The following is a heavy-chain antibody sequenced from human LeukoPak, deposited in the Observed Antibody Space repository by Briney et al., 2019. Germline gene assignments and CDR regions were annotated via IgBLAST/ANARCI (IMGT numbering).Heavy chain of an antibody. CDR3: VRFLMGGGAINWLEP. J-gene: IGHJ5*02. CDR1: GFSFSSSG. D-gene: IGHD3-16*01. Sequence: GRSLRLSCAASGFSFSSSGMHWVRQAPGKGLEWVSVIWYDGSHKYYADSVKGRFTISRDNSKNTMYLQMNSLRVEDTAVYYCVRFLMGGGAINWLEPWGQGTLVIVSS. V-gene: IGHV3-33*01. CDR2: IWYDGSHK.